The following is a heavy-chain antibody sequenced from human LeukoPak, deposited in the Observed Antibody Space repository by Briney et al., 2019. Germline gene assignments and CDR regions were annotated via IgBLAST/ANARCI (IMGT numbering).Heavy chain of an antibody. D-gene: IGHD2-21*02. CDR2: IIPIFGTA. J-gene: IGHJ4*02. Sequence: SVKVSCKASGGTFSSYAISWVRQAPGQGPEWMGRIIPIFGTANYAQKFQGRVTITTDESTSTAYMELSSLRSEDTAVYYCARVLAYCGGDCAYFDYWGQGTLVTVSS. CDR3: ARVLAYCGGDCAYFDY. CDR1: GGTFSSYA. V-gene: IGHV1-69*05.